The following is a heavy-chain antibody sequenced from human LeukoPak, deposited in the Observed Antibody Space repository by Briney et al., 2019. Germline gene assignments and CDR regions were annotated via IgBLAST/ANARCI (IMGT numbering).Heavy chain of an antibody. CDR2: ISSSSSTI. D-gene: IGHD3-22*01. V-gene: IGHV3-48*01. Sequence: PGGSLRLSCAASGFTFSSYSMNWVRQAPGKGLEWVSYISSSSSTIYYADSVKGRFTISRDDAKNSLYLQMNSLRAEDTAVYYCARGLPYYDSSGYRYFDYWGQGTLVTVSS. CDR3: ARGLPYYDSSGYRYFDY. CDR1: GFTFSSYS. J-gene: IGHJ4*02.